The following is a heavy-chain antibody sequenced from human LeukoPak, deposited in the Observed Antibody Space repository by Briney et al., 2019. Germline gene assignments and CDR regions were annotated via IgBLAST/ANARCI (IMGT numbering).Heavy chain of an antibody. CDR1: GVSISSTTYY. CDR2: IYYSGQP. V-gene: IGHV4-39*01. D-gene: IGHD6-19*01. CDR3: ARHAHSSGWNVGPPPPAFDI. J-gene: IGHJ3*02. Sequence: SQTLSLTCTVSGVSISSTTYYWDWLRQPPGKGREWIGRIYYSGQPFYNPSIPSRVTISVSMSKNQYSLKESSVTAADTAVYYCARHAHSSGWNVGPPPPAFDIWGQGPMVTVSS.